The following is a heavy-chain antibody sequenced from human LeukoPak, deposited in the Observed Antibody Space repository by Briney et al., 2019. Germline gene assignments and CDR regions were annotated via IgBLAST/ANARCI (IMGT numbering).Heavy chain of an antibody. V-gene: IGHV1-46*01. J-gene: IGHJ4*02. CDR2: INPSGGST. Sequence: ASVKVSCKASGYTFTSYYMHWVRQAPGQGLEWMGIINPSGGSTSYAQKFQGRVTMTRDTSTSTVYMELSSLRSEDTAVYYCARDPVNTAMDPQGFDYWGQGTLVTVSS. D-gene: IGHD5-18*01. CDR1: GYTFTSYY. CDR3: ARDPVNTAMDPQGFDY.